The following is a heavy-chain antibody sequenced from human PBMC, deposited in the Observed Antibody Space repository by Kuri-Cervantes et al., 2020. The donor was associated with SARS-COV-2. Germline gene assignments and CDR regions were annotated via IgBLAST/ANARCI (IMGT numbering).Heavy chain of an antibody. CDR3: ADTCSGGSCYNNAFDY. Sequence: SGPTLVKPTQTLTLTCTFSGFPLNTSAVGVGWIRQPPGKALEWLALIYWDDDKRYGPSLKSRLTITKDTSNNQVVLTMTNMDPVDTAIYYCADTCSGGSCYNNAFDYWGQGTLVTVSS. CDR1: GFPLNTSAVG. D-gene: IGHD2-15*01. J-gene: IGHJ4*02. CDR2: IYWDDDK. V-gene: IGHV2-5*05.